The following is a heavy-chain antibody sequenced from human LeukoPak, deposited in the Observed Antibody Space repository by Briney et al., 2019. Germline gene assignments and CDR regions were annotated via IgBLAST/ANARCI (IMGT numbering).Heavy chain of an antibody. CDR2: ISYDGSNK. CDR1: GFTFSSYA. J-gene: IGHJ6*04. CDR3: AKIRGDYDILTGYYVMDV. D-gene: IGHD3-9*01. Sequence: PGGSLRLSCAASGFTFSSYAMHWVRQAPGKGLEWVAVISYDGSNKYYADSVKGRFTISRDNSKNTLYLQMNSLRADDTAVYYCAKIRGDYDILTGYYVMDVWGKGTTVTVSS. V-gene: IGHV3-30*04.